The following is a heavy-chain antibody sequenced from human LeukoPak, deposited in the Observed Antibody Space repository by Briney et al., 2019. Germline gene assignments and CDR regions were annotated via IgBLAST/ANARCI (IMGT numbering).Heavy chain of an antibody. CDR1: GFTFSSYA. CDR2: ISGSGGST. Sequence: GGSLRLSCAASGFTFSSYAMSWVRQAPGKGLEWVSAISGSGGSTYYADSVKGRFTISRDNSKNTLYLQMNSLRAEDTAVYYCAKGHSYGGIPYGSTDYWGQGTLVTVSS. CDR3: AKGHSYGGIPYGSTDY. D-gene: IGHD5-18*01. J-gene: IGHJ4*02. V-gene: IGHV3-23*01.